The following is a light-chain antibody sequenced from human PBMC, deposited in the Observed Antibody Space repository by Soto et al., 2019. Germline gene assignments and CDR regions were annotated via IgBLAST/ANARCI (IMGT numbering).Light chain of an antibody. CDR1: QSVSSN. V-gene: IGKV3-20*01. CDR2: RAS. J-gene: IGKJ1*01. Sequence: EIVMTQSPATLSVSPGERATLSCRASQSVSSNLAWYQQKPGQAPRLLIFRASSRANGIPVRFSGSASGTDFTLIISRLEPEDVAVYYCQQYGSLPKTFGQGTKVDI. CDR3: QQYGSLPKT.